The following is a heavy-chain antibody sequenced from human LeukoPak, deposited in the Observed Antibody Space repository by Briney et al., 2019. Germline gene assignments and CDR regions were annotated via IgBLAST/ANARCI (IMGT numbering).Heavy chain of an antibody. D-gene: IGHD1-14*01. J-gene: IGHJ4*02. CDR1: GYTFTNFY. Sequence: SVKVSCKASGYTFTNFYIHWVRQAPGQGLEWMGGIIPIFGTANYAQKFQGRVAITADESTSTAYMELSSLRSEDTAVYYCARDLTRRGYWGQGTLVTVSS. CDR3: ARDLTRRGY. CDR2: IIPIFGTA. V-gene: IGHV1-69*13.